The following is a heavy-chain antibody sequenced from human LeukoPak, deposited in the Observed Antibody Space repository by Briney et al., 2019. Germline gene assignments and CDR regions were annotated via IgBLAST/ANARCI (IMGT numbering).Heavy chain of an antibody. CDR1: GYTFTDYY. D-gene: IGHD1-26*01. CDR3: AAYSGSYGGSFDY. J-gene: IGHJ4*02. CDR2: INPNSGGT. Sequence: ASVKVSCKASGYTFTDYYMNWVRQAPGQGLEWMGWINPNSGGTNSAQKFQGRVTMTRDTSISTAYMELNRLTSDVTAVYYCAAYSGSYGGSFDYWGQGTLVTVSS. V-gene: IGHV1-2*02.